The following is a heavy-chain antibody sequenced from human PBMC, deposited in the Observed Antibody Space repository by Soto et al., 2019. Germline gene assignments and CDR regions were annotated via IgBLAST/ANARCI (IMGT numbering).Heavy chain of an antibody. J-gene: IGHJ5*02. Sequence: QVQLVQSGAEVKKPGASVKVSCKASGYTFITYGITWVRQAPGQGLEWMGGISVYHGDTNYAQKLQGRVTMTTDTSTSTAYMELRSLRSDDTAVYYCARVSTIGGRSGWFDPWGQGTLVTVSS. CDR3: ARVSTIGGRSGWFDP. V-gene: IGHV1-18*01. CDR1: GYTFITYG. CDR2: ISVYHGDT. D-gene: IGHD2-15*01.